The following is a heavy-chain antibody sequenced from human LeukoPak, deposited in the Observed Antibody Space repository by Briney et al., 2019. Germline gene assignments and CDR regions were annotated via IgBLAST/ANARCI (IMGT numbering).Heavy chain of an antibody. CDR1: GYTFTSYD. D-gene: IGHD6-19*01. CDR2: MNPNSGNT. CDR3: ARVSSGWYGVWFDP. J-gene: IGHJ5*02. V-gene: IGHV1-8*03. Sequence: ASVTVSCKASGYTFTSYDINWVRQATGQGLEWMGWMNPNSGNTGYAQNFQGRVTISRNTSISTAYMELSSLRSEDTAVYYCARVSSGWYGVWFDPWGQGTLVTVSS.